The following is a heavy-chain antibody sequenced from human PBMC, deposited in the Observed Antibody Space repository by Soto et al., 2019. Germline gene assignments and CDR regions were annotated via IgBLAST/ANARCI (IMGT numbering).Heavy chain of an antibody. Sequence: QVQLQESGPGLVKPSETLSLTCTVSGGSISSDGYYWSWIRQHPGKGLEWIGYIHYGGGTTYNPSLKSRLTISVDTSKNQFSLKLSSATAADTAVYYCARDKGGYSSPLDHWGQGTLVTVSS. J-gene: IGHJ4*02. V-gene: IGHV4-31*03. CDR1: GGSISSDGYY. CDR3: ARDKGGYSSPLDH. D-gene: IGHD6-13*01. CDR2: IHYGGGT.